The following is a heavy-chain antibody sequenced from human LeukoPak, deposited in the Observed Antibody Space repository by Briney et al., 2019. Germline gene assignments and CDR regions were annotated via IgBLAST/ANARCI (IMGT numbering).Heavy chain of an antibody. J-gene: IGHJ4*02. CDR1: GFTFSIYA. CDR3: AKKGYYDGSGYYMYYFDH. D-gene: IGHD3-22*01. V-gene: IGHV3-23*01. CDR2: ISGSGGTA. Sequence: PGGSLRLSCAASGFTFSIYAMSWVRQAPGKGLEWVSAISGSGGTAYYADSVKGRFTISRDNSKNTLYLQMNSLRAEDTAVYYRAKKGYYDGSGYYMYYFDHWGQGTLVTVSS.